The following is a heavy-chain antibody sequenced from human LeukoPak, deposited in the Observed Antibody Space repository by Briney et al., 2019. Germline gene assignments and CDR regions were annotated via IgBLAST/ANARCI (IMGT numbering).Heavy chain of an antibody. Sequence: ASVKVSCKASGYPFNNYDINWVRQATGQGLEWMGWMNPHSGKTGYAQNFQGRVTMTRDTSISTAYMELSRLRSDDTAVYYCARDLIWDGYLNYWGQGTLVTVSS. CDR3: ARDLIWDGYLNY. CDR1: GYPFNNYD. V-gene: IGHV1-8*01. D-gene: IGHD5-24*01. CDR2: MNPHSGKT. J-gene: IGHJ4*02.